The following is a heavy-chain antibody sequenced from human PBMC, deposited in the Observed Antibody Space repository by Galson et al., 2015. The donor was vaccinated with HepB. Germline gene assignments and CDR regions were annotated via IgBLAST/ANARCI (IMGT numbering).Heavy chain of an antibody. CDR3: ARASIALGDAFDI. CDR2: TYYRSKWYN. J-gene: IGHJ3*02. CDR1: GDSVSSHSTA. D-gene: IGHD6-19*01. V-gene: IGHV6-1*01. Sequence: CAISGDSVSSHSTAWNWIRQSPSRGLEWLGRTYYRSKWYNDYAVSVKSRITINPDTSKNQFSLQLNSVTPEDTAVYYCARASIALGDAFDIWGQGTMVTVSS.